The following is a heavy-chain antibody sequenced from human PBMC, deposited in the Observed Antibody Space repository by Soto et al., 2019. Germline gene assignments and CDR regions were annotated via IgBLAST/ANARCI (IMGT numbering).Heavy chain of an antibody. CDR3: ARGRWSKFDY. J-gene: IGHJ4*02. D-gene: IGHD2-15*01. CDR1: GDSVSSNNIA. Sequence: SQTLSLTCAVSGDSVSSNNIAWNWLRQSPWRGLEWLGRTYYRSKWYNEYAVSVRSRITINLDTSKNQFSLQLNSVTPEDTAVYYCARGRWSKFDYWGPVAESTVSS. V-gene: IGHV6-1*01. CDR2: TYYRSKWYN.